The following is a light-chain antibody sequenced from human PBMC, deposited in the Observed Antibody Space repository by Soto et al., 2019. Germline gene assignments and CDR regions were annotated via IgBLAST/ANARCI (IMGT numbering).Light chain of an antibody. V-gene: IGKV1-5*01. CDR1: QTISTW. Sequence: DIQMTQSPSTLSASVGDRVTITCRASQTISTWLAWYQQKPGKAPELLIYGASTLESGVPSRFSGSGSGTEFTLTISSLQPDDFATYYCQQYDSYPLTFGGGTRVEIK. J-gene: IGKJ4*01. CDR3: QQYDSYPLT. CDR2: GAS.